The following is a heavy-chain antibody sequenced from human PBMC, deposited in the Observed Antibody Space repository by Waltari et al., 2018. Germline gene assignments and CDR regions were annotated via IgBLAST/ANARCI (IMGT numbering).Heavy chain of an antibody. CDR2: INSEGSST. V-gene: IGHV3-74*01. Sequence: EVQLVESGGGLVQPGGSLRLSCAASGFTFSSYWMHWVRQAPGKGLVWVSRINSEGSSTSYADSVKGRFTISRDNAKNTLYLQMNRLRAEDTAVYYCAPTLYGDYVFDYWGQGTLVTVSS. D-gene: IGHD4-17*01. CDR1: GFTFSSYW. CDR3: APTLYGDYVFDY. J-gene: IGHJ4*02.